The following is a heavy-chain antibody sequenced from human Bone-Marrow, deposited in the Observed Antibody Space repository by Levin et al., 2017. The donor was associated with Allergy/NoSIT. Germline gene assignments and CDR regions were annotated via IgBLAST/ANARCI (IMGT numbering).Heavy chain of an antibody. D-gene: IGHD5-12*01. Sequence: PSETLSLTCSLSGGSISTGGFHWSWVRQRPGKGLEWIGYIYYSGNTYYNPSLQSRLSISIETSKNQFSLRLTSVTAADTAVYYGAREDGYVFDYWGQGTLVTVSS. V-gene: IGHV4-31*03. CDR3: AREDGYVFDY. J-gene: IGHJ4*01. CDR1: GGSISTGGFH. CDR2: IYYSGNT.